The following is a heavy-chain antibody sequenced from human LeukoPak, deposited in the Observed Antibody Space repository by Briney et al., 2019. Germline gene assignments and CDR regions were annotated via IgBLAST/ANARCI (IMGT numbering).Heavy chain of an antibody. J-gene: IGHJ4*02. CDR1: GGSISSYY. V-gene: IGHV4-59*01. Sequence: SETLSLTCTVSGGSISSYYWSWIRQPPGKGLELIGYIYYSGSTNYNPSLKSRVTISVDTSKNQFSLKLSSVTAADTAVYYCASDRVFAPSGWTRIDYWGQGTLVTVSS. D-gene: IGHD6-19*01. CDR2: IYYSGST. CDR3: ASDRVFAPSGWTRIDY.